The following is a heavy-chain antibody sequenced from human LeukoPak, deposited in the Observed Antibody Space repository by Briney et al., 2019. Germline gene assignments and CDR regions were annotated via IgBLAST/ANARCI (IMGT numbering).Heavy chain of an antibody. CDR3: ARHNYLYGSGSYYIDY. V-gene: IGHV4-34*01. J-gene: IGHJ4*02. Sequence: PSETLSLTCAVYGGSFSGYYWSWIRQPPGKGLEWIGEINHSGSTNYNPSLKSRVTISVDTSKNQFSLKLSSVTAADTAVCYCARHNYLYGSGSYYIDYWGQGTLVTVSS. CDR1: GGSFSGYY. D-gene: IGHD3-10*01. CDR2: INHSGST.